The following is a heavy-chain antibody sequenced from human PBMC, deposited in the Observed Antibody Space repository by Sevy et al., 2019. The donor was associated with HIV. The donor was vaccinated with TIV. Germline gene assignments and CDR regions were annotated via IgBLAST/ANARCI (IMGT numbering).Heavy chain of an antibody. J-gene: IGHJ6*02. CDR3: ARDGARETLSFKYYYGMDV. CDR1: GYTFLNYG. D-gene: IGHD3-10*01. CDR2: ISPYNGNT. Sequence: ASVKVSCKASGYTFLNYGISWVRQAPGQGLEWMGWISPYNGNTKYAEKLRGRVTMTTEISPSTAYMEVRSLGSDATAVYYCARDGARETLSFKYYYGMDVWGQGTTVTVSS. V-gene: IGHV1-18*01.